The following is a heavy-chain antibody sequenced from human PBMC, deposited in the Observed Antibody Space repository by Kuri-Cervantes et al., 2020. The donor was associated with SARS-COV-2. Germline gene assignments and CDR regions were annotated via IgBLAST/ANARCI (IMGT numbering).Heavy chain of an antibody. Sequence: GESLKISCAASGFTFNSYSMNWVRQAPGKGLEWVSSISSSSSYVYYADPVKGRFTISRDNAKNSLYLQMNSLRAEDTAVYYCARDSGDYYESSGYYLYGMDVWGQGTTVTVSS. D-gene: IGHD3-22*01. CDR2: ISSSSSYV. CDR3: ARDSGDYYESSGYYLYGMDV. J-gene: IGHJ6*02. V-gene: IGHV3-21*01. CDR1: GFTFNSYS.